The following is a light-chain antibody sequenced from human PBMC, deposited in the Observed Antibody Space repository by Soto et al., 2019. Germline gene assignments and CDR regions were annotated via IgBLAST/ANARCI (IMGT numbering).Light chain of an antibody. V-gene: IGLV2-11*01. J-gene: IGLJ3*02. CDR3: CSYAGGYTWV. CDR2: YVS. Sequence: QSALTQPRSVSGSPGQSVTISCTGTSSYIGDYSYMSWYQQRPGRAPKLIIYYVSKRPSGVPERFSGSRSGNVASLTISGLQAEDEADYYCCSYAGGYTWVFAGGTKLTVL. CDR1: SSYIGDYSY.